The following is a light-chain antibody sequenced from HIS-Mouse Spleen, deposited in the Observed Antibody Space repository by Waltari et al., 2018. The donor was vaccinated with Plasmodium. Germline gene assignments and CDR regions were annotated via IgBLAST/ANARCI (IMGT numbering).Light chain of an antibody. CDR1: SSDVGGYNY. V-gene: IGLV2-11*01. J-gene: IGLJ1*01. CDR2: DVS. CDR3: CSYAGSYTYV. Sequence: QSALTQPRSVSGSPGQSVTISCTGTSSDVGGYNYVSWYQQHPGNATKLMIYDVSKRPSGVPDRFSGSTSGNTGSLTISGLQAEDEADYYCCSYAGSYTYVFGTGTKVTVL.